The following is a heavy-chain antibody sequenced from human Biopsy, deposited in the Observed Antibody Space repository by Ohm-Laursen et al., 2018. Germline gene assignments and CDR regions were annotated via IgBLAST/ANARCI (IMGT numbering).Heavy chain of an antibody. CDR3: VKHWGGYNFDS. CDR2: IDVSEDNT. CDR1: GFTFSSYA. D-gene: IGHD7-27*01. V-gene: IGHV3-23*01. Sequence: SLRLSCAASGFTFSSYAMTWVRQAPGKGLEWVSHIDVSEDNTYYADSVRGRFTISRDNSKKMVHLQINSLRADDTAVYYCVKHWGGYNFDSWGQGTLVTVSS. J-gene: IGHJ4*01.